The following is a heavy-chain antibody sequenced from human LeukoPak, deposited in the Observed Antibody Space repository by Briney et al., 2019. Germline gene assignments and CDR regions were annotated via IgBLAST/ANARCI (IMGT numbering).Heavy chain of an antibody. J-gene: IGHJ5*02. V-gene: IGHV1-8*03. CDR1: GYTFTNYD. D-gene: IGHD6-13*01. Sequence: ASVTVSCKASGYTFTNYDIHWVRQAPGQGLEWMGWMNPYSGNTVYAQDFQGRITITRNTSISTAYMELSSLRSEDTAVYYCARTQQLVLRSPLDPWGQGTLVTVSS. CDR3: ARTQQLVLRSPLDP. CDR2: MNPYSGNT.